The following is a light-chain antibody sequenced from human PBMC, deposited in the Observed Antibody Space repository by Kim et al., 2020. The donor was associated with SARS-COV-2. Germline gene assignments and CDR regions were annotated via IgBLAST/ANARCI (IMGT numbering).Light chain of an antibody. Sequence: DIVMTQSPDSLAVSLGERATINCKSSQSVLNGSNSYNYVAWYQVRPGQSPTLLISWASTRAVGVPDRFRGSGSGTDFTLIIDNLQAEDVAIYYCQQYFSPPVTFGGGTKVDIK. J-gene: IGKJ4*01. CDR2: WAS. V-gene: IGKV4-1*01. CDR3: QQYFSPPVT. CDR1: QSVLNGSNSYNY.